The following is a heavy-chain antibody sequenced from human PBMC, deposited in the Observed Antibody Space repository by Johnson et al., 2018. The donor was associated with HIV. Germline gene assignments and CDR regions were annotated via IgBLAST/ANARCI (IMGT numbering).Heavy chain of an antibody. Sequence: VQLVESGGGLVKPGGSLRLSCAASGFTFSNAWMSWVRQAPGKGLVWVSRINSDGSSTNYADSVKGRFTISRDNAKNTLYLQMNSLRAEDTALYYCARGAPEDIVVVPAAFDIWGQGTMVTVSS. CDR1: GFTFSNAW. CDR3: ARGAPEDIVVVPAAFDI. J-gene: IGHJ3*02. V-gene: IGHV3-74*02. D-gene: IGHD2-2*01. CDR2: INSDGSST.